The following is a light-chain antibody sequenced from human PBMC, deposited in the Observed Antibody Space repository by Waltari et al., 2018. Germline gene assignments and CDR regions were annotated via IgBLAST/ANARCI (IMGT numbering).Light chain of an antibody. CDR2: DAS. V-gene: IGKV3-11*01. J-gene: IGKJ4*01. Sequence: EIVLTQSPAVLSFSPGERATLSCRASQSVGTYLAWYQQRPGQSPRLLSYDASYRATGIPARFSGMGSETDFTLTISSLQPEDFAVYYCQQRRNWPLTFGGGTRVQI. CDR1: QSVGTY. CDR3: QQRRNWPLT.